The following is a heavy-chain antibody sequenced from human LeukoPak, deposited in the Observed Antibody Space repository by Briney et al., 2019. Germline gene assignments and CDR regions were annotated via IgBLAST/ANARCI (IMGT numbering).Heavy chain of an antibody. CDR1: GLNVSGDY. CDR2: IYRGGDT. J-gene: IGHJ4*02. Sequence: GGSLRLSSEASGLNVSGDYMSWVRQAPGKGLQWVSLIYRGGDTYYADSVKGRFTIYRHNSENTLYLQMSSLRTEDTAIYYCASRMTFGGPGTLVTVSS. V-gene: IGHV3-53*04. D-gene: IGHD2/OR15-2a*01. CDR3: ASRMTF.